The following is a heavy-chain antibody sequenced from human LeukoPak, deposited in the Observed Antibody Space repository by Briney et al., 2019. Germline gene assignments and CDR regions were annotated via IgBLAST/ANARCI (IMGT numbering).Heavy chain of an antibody. J-gene: IGHJ2*01. CDR1: GGSISSGGYY. Sequence: SETLSLTCTVSGGSISSGGYYWSWIRQPPGKGLEWIGCIYYSGSTNYNPSLKSRVTISVDTSKNQFSLKLSSVTAADTAVYYCARSDWDYYWYFDLWGRGTLVTVSS. V-gene: IGHV4-61*08. CDR3: ARSDWDYYWYFDL. CDR2: IYYSGST. D-gene: IGHD3-9*01.